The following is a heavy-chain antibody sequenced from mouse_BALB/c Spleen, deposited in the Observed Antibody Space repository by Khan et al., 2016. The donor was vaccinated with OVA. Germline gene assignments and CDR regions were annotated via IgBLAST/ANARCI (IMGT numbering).Heavy chain of an antibody. CDR2: INTGGHYT. Sequence: EVELVESGGDLVKTGGSLKLSCAASGFTFSTYGMSWVRQTPDKRLEWVATINTGGHYTYYIDSVKGRSTISRDNAKNILYLQMTSLRSEDTAMYYCSRLAYYYNSEGFAYWGQGTLVTVSA. D-gene: IGHD1-1*02. CDR3: SRLAYYYNSEGFAY. J-gene: IGHJ3*01. V-gene: IGHV5-6*01. CDR1: GFTFSTYG.